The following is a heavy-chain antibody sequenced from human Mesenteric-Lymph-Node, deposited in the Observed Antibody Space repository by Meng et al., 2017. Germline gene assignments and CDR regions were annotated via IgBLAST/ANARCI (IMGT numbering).Heavy chain of an antibody. CDR3: ARDYYDSSGVNWLDP. CDR1: GGSISSGDYY. Sequence: QVTLTEAGPGLVTPSPTLSLTFPVSGGSISSGDYYWSWIRQPPGKGLEWIGYIYYSGSTYYNPSLKSRVTISVDTSKNQFSLRLSSVTAADTAVYFCARDYYDSSGVNWLDPWGQGTLVTVSS. J-gene: IGHJ5*02. V-gene: IGHV4-30-4*01. CDR2: IYYSGST. D-gene: IGHD3-22*01.